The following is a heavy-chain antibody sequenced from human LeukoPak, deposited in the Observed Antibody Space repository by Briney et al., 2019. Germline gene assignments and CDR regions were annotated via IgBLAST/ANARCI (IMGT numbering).Heavy chain of an antibody. Sequence: GGSLRLSCAASGFTFSSYAIHWVRQAPGKGLEWVAVISYDGSNKYYADSVKGRFTISRDNSKNTLYLQMNSLRAEDTAVYYCARATIAAAAPNWFDPWGQGTLVTVSS. CDR2: ISYDGSNK. J-gene: IGHJ5*02. CDR3: ARATIAAAAPNWFDP. CDR1: GFTFSSYA. V-gene: IGHV3-30-3*01. D-gene: IGHD6-13*01.